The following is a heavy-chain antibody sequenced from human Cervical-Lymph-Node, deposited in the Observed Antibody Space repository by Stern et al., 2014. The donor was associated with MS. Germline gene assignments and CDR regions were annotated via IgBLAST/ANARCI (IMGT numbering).Heavy chain of an antibody. V-gene: IGHV1-8*01. J-gene: IGHJ6*02. CDR3: ARTDGYLHYYYGMDV. CDR2: MNPNSGNT. Sequence: VQLLESGAEVKKPGASVKVSCKASGYTFTSYDINWVRQATGQGLEWMGWMNPNSGNTGYAQKFQGRVTMTRNTSISTAYMELSSLRSEDTAVYYCARTDGYLHYYYGMDVWGQGTTVTVSS. D-gene: IGHD5-24*01. CDR1: GYTFTSYD.